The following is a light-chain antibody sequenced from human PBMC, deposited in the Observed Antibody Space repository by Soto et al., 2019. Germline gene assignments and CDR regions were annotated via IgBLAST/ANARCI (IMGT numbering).Light chain of an antibody. CDR2: WAS. V-gene: IGKV4-1*01. Sequence: DIVMTQSPDSLAVSLGERATINCKSSQSVLYSSNNRDSLAWYQQKPGLPPKLLIYWASIRASGVPDRFSGGGSGTDFTLNISSLQAEDVAVYYCQQYYSTMYTFGQGPKLEIK. CDR1: QSVLYSSNNRDS. CDR3: QQYYSTMYT. J-gene: IGKJ2*01.